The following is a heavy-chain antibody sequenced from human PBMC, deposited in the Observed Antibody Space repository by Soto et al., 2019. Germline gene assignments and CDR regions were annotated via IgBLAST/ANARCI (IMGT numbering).Heavy chain of an antibody. Sequence: ASVKVSCKASGYTFTSYGISWVRQAPGQGLEWMGWISTYNGNTNYPQSLQGRLTMTTDTSTTTAYMELRSLRSDDTAVYYCARDPYHVLMVNAPNLYGMDVWGQGTTVTVS. CDR1: GYTFTSYG. CDR2: ISTYNGNT. CDR3: ARDPYHVLMVNAPNLYGMDV. D-gene: IGHD2-8*01. J-gene: IGHJ6*02. V-gene: IGHV1-18*01.